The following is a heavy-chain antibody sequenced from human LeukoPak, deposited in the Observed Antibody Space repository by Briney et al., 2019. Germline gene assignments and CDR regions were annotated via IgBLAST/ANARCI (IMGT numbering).Heavy chain of an antibody. CDR2: INSAGDT. Sequence: GGSLRLSCAASGFTFSSYDMHWVRQTTGQGLEWVSSINSAGDTYYAGSVKGRFTISREDAQNSMYLQMDTLRAGVTAVYYCARGWGTSGWYVPTIWGQGTMVTVSS. CDR3: ARGWGTSGWYVPTI. CDR1: GFTFSSYD. V-gene: IGHV3-13*04. D-gene: IGHD6-19*01. J-gene: IGHJ3*02.